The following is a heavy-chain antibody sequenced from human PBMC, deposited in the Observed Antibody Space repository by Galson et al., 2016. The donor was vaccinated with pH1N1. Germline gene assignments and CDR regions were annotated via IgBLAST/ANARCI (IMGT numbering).Heavy chain of an antibody. CDR1: GFTFSSWH. D-gene: IGHD4-23*01. CDR3: ARPGNYDGDRRGTFDL. J-gene: IGHJ3*01. CDR2: ITYTSATI. Sequence: SLRLSCAASGFTFSSWHMDWVRQAPGEGLEWISFITYTSATIYYADSVKGRFTVSRDNAKNSLYLQMNSLRAEDTAVYYYARPGNYDGDRRGTFDLWGQGTMVTV. V-gene: IGHV3-48*04.